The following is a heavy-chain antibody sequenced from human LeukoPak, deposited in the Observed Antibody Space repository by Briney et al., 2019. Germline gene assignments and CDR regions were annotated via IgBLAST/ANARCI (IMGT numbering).Heavy chain of an antibody. CDR2: IRYDGSNK. D-gene: IGHD2-15*01. V-gene: IGHV3-30*02. CDR3: AKDMIGGYCSGGACYRPPSI. Sequence: GGSLRLSCAASGFTFSSYGMHWVRQAPGKGLEWVAFIRYDGSNKYYADSVKGRFTISRDNSKNTLYLETNGLSAEDTAVYYCAKDMIGGYCSGGACYRPPSIWGQGTLVSVSS. CDR1: GFTFSSYG. J-gene: IGHJ4*02.